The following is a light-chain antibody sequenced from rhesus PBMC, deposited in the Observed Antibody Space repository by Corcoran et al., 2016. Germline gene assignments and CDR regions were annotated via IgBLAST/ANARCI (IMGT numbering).Light chain of an antibody. V-gene: IGKV1-28*03. CDR1: QDISSY. CDR2: AAS. CDR3: QQQNSHPYS. Sequence: DIQMTQSPSSLSASVGDTVTITCRASQDISSYLNWFQQKPGKAPKLLIYAASNLKSGVPSRFSGSGSGTDVTLTISSLQPEDFATYYCQQQNSHPYSFGQGTKVEIK. J-gene: IGKJ2*01.